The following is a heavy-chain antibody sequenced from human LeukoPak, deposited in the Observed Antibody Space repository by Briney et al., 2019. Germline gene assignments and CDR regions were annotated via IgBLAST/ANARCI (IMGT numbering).Heavy chain of an antibody. Sequence: GESLKISCKGSGYSFTSYWIGWVRQMPGKGLEWMGIIYPGDSDTRYSRSFQGQVTISADKSISTAYLQWSSLKASDTAMYYCARPNIAARPGWFAPWSQGTLVTVSS. D-gene: IGHD6-6*01. J-gene: IGHJ5*02. V-gene: IGHV5-51*01. CDR3: ARPNIAARPGWFAP. CDR1: GYSFTSYW. CDR2: IYPGDSDT.